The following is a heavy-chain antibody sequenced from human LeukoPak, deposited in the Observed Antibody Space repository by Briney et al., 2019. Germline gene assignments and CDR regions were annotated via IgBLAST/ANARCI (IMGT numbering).Heavy chain of an antibody. D-gene: IGHD3-22*01. CDR2: ISGSGGST. J-gene: IGHJ3*02. Sequence: GGSLRLSCAASGFTFSSYAMSWVRQAPGKGLEWVSAISGSGGSTYYADSVKGRFTISRDNSKNTLFLQMNSLRAEDTAVYYCAKDWDYYDSSGYMGEGFDIWGQGTMVTVSS. CDR1: GFTFSSYA. CDR3: AKDWDYYDSSGYMGEGFDI. V-gene: IGHV3-23*01.